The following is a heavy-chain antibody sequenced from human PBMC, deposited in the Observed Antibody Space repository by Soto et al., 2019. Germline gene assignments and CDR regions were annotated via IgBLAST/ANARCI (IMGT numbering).Heavy chain of an antibody. CDR3: ARGLGLYYFDY. CDR1: GYTFTNYA. Sequence: GASVKVSCKASGYTFTNYAIDWVRQAPGQRLEWMGWINAGNGNTKYSQKFLGRVTITRDTSASTAYMELSSLRSEDTAVYYCARGLGLYYFDYWGQGTLVTVSS. V-gene: IGHV1-3*01. D-gene: IGHD1-26*01. CDR2: INAGNGNT. J-gene: IGHJ4*02.